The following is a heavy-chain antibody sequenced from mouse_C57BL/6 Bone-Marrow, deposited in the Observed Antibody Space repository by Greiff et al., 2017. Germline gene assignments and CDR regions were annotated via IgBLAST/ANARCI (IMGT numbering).Heavy chain of an antibody. D-gene: IGHD1-1*02. V-gene: IGHV1-50*01. CDR3: ARRWDMDC. Sequence: QVQLQQPGAELVKPGASVKLSCKASGYTFTSYWMRWVKQRPGQGLEWIGEIDPSDSYTNYNQKFKGKATLTLDTSSSTAYMQLSSLTSEDSAVYYCARRWDMDCWGQGTSVTVSS. CDR1: GYTFTSYW. J-gene: IGHJ4*01. CDR2: IDPSDSYT.